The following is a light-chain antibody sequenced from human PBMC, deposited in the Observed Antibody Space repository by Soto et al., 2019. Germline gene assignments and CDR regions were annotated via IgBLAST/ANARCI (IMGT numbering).Light chain of an antibody. V-gene: IGKV1-17*01. CDR3: QQLYSYPPT. CDR1: QSISNH. CDR2: AAS. J-gene: IGKJ4*01. Sequence: DIQMTQSPSSLSASVEDRVIITCRASQSISNHLNWYQQKPGKAPRILIYAASTLQSGVPSRFSGSGSGTEFTLTISSLQPEDFATYYCQQLYSYPPTFGGGTKVDI.